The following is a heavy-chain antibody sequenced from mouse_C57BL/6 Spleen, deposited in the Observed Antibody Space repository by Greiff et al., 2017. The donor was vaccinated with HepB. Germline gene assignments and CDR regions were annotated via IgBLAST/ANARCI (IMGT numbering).Heavy chain of an antibody. D-gene: IGHD2-4*01. CDR2: ISNGGGST. J-gene: IGHJ3*01. CDR1: GFSFSAYY. Sequence: EVKLVESGGGLVQPGGSLKLSCAASGFSFSAYYMYWVRQTPEKRLEWVAYISNGGGSTYYPDTIKGRFTISRDNAKNTLYLQRSRLKSEDTAMYYCASVYDFSWFTYWGQGTLVTVSA. CDR3: ASVYDFSWFTY. V-gene: IGHV5-12*01.